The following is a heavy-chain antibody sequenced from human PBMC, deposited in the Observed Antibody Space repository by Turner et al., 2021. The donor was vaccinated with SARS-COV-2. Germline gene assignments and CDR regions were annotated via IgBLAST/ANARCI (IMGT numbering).Heavy chain of an antibody. Sequence: EVPLLESGRGLVQPGVFLRLSCAASGFTFSSYAMSWVREVTGKGMEWVSAIKSRFTISRDNSKNTMYMKMNSLRAEDTAVYYCAKEDRVMIVVVITLFDYWGQGTLVTVSS. CDR1: GFTFSSYA. CDR3: AKEDRVMIVVVITLFDY. V-gene: IGHV3-23*01. J-gene: IGHJ4*02. D-gene: IGHD3-22*01. CDR2: I.